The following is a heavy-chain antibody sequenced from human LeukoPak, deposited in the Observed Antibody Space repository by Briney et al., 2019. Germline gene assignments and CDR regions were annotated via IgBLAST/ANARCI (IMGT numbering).Heavy chain of an antibody. CDR3: ARPDWFDP. J-gene: IGHJ5*02. Sequence: GGSLRLSCAASGFTFSSSWMHWVRQAPGKGLVWVSRIKGDGSSTTYADSVKGRFTISRDNAKNTLYLQMNSLRAEDTAVYYCARPDWFDPWGQGTLVTVSS. CDR1: GFTFSSSW. CDR2: IKGDGSST. V-gene: IGHV3-74*01.